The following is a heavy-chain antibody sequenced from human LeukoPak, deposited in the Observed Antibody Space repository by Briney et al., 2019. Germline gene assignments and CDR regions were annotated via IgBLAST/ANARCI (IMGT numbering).Heavy chain of an antibody. D-gene: IGHD1-26*01. CDR2: IRSDGSIT. CDR3: ARDGRSGNFDK. CDR1: GFTFSGYW. V-gene: IGHV3-74*01. J-gene: IGHJ4*02. Sequence: PGRSLRLSCAASGFTFSGYWMHWVRQAPGKGLAWVSVIRSDGSITTHADSVKGRFTISRDTAKNTLYLQMNSLRAEDTAVYYCARDGRSGNFDKWGQGTLASVSS.